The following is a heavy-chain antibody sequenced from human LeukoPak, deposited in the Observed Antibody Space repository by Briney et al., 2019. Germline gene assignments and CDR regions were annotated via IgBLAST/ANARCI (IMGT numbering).Heavy chain of an antibody. D-gene: IGHD2-15*01. CDR2: ISYDGSIE. CDR1: GLPFSSYA. Sequence: QAGGSLRLSCAASGLPFSSYAMHWVRQAPGKGLEWVALISYDGSIESYADSVKGRFTISRDNSKNPLYLQVNSLRAEDTAVYYCAKSKFPCIGNNCYSPDYWGQGTLVTVSS. CDR3: AKSKFPCIGNNCYSPDY. V-gene: IGHV3-30*18. J-gene: IGHJ4*02.